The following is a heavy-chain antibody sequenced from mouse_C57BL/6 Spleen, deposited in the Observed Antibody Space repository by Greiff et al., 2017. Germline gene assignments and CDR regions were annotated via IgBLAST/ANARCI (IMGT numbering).Heavy chain of an antibody. J-gene: IGHJ2*01. CDR2: IYPGDGDT. D-gene: IGHD1-2*01. Sequence: QVQLQQSGPELVKPGASVKISCKASGYAFSSSWMNWVKQRPGKGLEWIGRIYPGDGDTNYNGKFKGKATLTADKSSSTAYMQLSSLTSEDSAVYFCARDYGGYFDYWGQGTTLTVSS. CDR3: ARDYGGYFDY. CDR1: GYAFSSSW. V-gene: IGHV1-82*01.